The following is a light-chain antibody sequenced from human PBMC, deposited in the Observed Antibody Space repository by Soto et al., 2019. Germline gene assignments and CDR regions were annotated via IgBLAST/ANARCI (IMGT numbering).Light chain of an antibody. V-gene: IGKV3-15*01. CDR1: QSVRNN. CDR3: QQYNSYPTWT. Sequence: EIVMTQSPATLSVSPGERATLSCRASQSVRNNLAWYQQKPGLAPRLLIYAASTRATGIPARFSGNGSETEFTLTISSLQPDDFATYYCQQYNSYPTWTFGQGTKVDI. J-gene: IGKJ1*01. CDR2: AAS.